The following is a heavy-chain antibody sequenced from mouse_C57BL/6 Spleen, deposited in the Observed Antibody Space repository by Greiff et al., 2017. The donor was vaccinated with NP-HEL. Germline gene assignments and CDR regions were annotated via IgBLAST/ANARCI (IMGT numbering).Heavy chain of an antibody. V-gene: IGHV1-82*01. J-gene: IGHJ1*03. D-gene: IGHD1-1*01. CDR2: IYPGDGDT. CDR3: ARDTTVVYWYFDV. CDR1: GYAFSSSW. Sequence: VQLQESGPELVKPGASVKISCKASGYAFSSSWMNWVKQRPGKGLEWIGRIYPGDGDTNYNGKFKGKATLTADKSSSTAYMQLSSLTSEDSAVYFGARDTTVVYWYFDVWGTGTTVTVSS.